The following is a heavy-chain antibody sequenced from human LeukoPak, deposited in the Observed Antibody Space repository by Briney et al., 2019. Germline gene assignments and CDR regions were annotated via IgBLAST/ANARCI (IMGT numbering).Heavy chain of an antibody. CDR3: ARGADWFDP. CDR1: GFTFSNYW. V-gene: IGHV3-7*04. D-gene: IGHD6-19*01. J-gene: IGHJ5*02. CDR2: IKEDGSAK. Sequence: GRSLRLSCAASGFTFSNYWMRWVREAPGKGLEWVANIKEDGSAKSYVDSVKGRFTISRDNAKNWLYLQMTSLRAEDTAVYYCARGADWFDPWGQGTLVTVSS.